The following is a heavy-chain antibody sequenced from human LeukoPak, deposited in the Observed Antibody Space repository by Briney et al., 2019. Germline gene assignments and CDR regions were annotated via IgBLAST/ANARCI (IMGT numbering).Heavy chain of an antibody. CDR1: GFTFSSYW. CDR2: INSDRSST. D-gene: IGHD3-22*01. CDR3: ARRRGIVVSAFDI. Sequence: TGGSLRLSCAASGFTFSSYWMHWVRHAPGKGRVWVSRINSDRSSTSYADSVKGRFTISRDNAKNTLYLQMNSLRAEDTAVYYCARRRGIVVSAFDIWGQGTMVTVSS. J-gene: IGHJ3*02. V-gene: IGHV3-74*01.